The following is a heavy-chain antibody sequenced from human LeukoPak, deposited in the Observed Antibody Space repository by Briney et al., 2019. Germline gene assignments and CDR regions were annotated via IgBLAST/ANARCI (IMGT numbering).Heavy chain of an antibody. J-gene: IGHJ5*02. V-gene: IGHV4-34*01. D-gene: IGHD2-2*01. CDR1: GGSFSGYY. CDR3: ARSVVPAAIVRSHWFDP. Sequence: SETLSLTCAVYGGSFSGYYWSWVRQPPGKGLEWIGEINHSGSTNYNPSLKSRVTISVDTSKNQFSLKLSSVTAADTAVYYCARSVVPAAIVRSHWFDPWGQGTLVTVSS. CDR2: INHSGST.